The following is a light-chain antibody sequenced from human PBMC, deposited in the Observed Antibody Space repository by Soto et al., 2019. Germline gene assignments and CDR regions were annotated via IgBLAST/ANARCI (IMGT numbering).Light chain of an antibody. Sequence: QSALTQPPSASGSPGQSVTISCTGTSSDVGGYDFVSWYQQHPGKAPKILIYEVSKRASGVPDRFSVSKSGNTASLPVSGLQPDDEADYYCNSYGGNTNVVFGGGTKLTVL. CDR1: SSDVGGYDF. CDR3: NSYGGNTNVV. CDR2: EVS. J-gene: IGLJ2*01. V-gene: IGLV2-8*01.